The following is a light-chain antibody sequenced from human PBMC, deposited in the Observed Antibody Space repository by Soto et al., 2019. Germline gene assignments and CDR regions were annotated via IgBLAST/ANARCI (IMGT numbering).Light chain of an antibody. J-gene: IGLJ1*01. CDR2: DTS. V-gene: IGLV7-46*01. Sequence: QAVVTQEPSLTVSPGGTVTLTCGSSTGAVTSGHYPYWFQQKPGQAPRTLIYDTSNKHSWTPARFSGSLLGGKAALTLSGAQPEEEAEYYCLLSYSGARPYVFGTGTKLTVL. CDR3: LLSYSGARPYV. CDR1: TGAVTSGHY.